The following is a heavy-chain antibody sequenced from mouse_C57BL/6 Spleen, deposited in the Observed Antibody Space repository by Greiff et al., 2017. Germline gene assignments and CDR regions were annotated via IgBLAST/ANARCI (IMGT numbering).Heavy chain of an antibody. D-gene: IGHD2-2*01. V-gene: IGHV1-64*01. CDR1: GYTFTSYW. Sequence: QVQLQQPGAELVKPGASVTLSCKASGYTFTSYWMHWVKQRPGQGLEWIGMIHPNSGSTNYNEQFKSKDTLTVDKSSSTAYMQLISLTSEDSAVXYCARPHGDDADLDYWGQGTTLTGSS. CDR3: ARPHGDDADLDY. J-gene: IGHJ2*01. CDR2: IHPNSGST.